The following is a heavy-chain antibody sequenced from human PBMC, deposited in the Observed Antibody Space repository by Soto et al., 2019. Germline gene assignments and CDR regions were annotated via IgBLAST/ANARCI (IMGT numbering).Heavy chain of an antibody. J-gene: IGHJ4*02. CDR3: ARNGHYYDSSGYSDY. D-gene: IGHD3-22*01. CDR1: GDSFTSYW. Sequence: GGALKSCGKGCGDSFTSYWIGWVRQMPGKGLEWMGIIYPGDSDTRYSPSFQGQVTISADKSISTAYLQWSSLKASDTAMYYCARNGHYYDSSGYSDYWGQGTLVTSPQ. CDR2: IYPGDSDT. V-gene: IGHV5-51*01.